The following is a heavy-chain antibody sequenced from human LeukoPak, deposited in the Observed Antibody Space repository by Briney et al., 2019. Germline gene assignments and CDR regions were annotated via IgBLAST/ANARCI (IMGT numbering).Heavy chain of an antibody. CDR1: GGSFSGYY. CDR3: ARGEVYYYDSSGQNRAEYFQH. V-gene: IGHV4-34*01. CDR2: INHSGST. D-gene: IGHD3-22*01. J-gene: IGHJ1*01. Sequence: SETLSLTCAVYGGSFSGYYWSWIRQPPGKGLEWIGEINHSGSTNYNPSLKSRVTISVDTSKNQFSLKLSSVTAADTAVYYCARGEVYYYDSSGQNRAEYFQHWGQGTLVTVSS.